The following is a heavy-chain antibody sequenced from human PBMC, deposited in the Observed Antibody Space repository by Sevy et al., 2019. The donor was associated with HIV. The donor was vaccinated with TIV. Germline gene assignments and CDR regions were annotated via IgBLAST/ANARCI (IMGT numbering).Heavy chain of an antibody. CDR2: IIPIFGTA. D-gene: IGHD3-22*01. CDR3: VRAPGTYYDSSGYPSDY. V-gene: IGHV1-69*06. CDR1: GGTFSNYA. Sequence: ASVKVSCKDSGGTFSNYAISWVRQAPGQGLEWMGGIIPIFGTANYAQKFRGRVTITADKSTSTAYMELSSLRSEDMAVYYCVRAPGTYYDSSGYPSDYWGQGTLVTVSS. J-gene: IGHJ4*02.